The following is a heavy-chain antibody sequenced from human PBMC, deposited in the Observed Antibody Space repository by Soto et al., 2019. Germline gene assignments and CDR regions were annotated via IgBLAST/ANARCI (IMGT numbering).Heavy chain of an antibody. D-gene: IGHD5-12*01. V-gene: IGHV3-33*01. CDR3: ARGGVATILPYYYYMDV. CDR1: GFTFSSYG. Sequence: GSLRLSCAASGFTFSSYGMHWVRQAPGKGLEWVAVIWYDGSNKYCADSVKGRFTISRDNSKNTLYLQMNSLRAEDTAVYYCARGGVATILPYYYYMDVWGKGTTVTVSS. CDR2: IWYDGSNK. J-gene: IGHJ6*03.